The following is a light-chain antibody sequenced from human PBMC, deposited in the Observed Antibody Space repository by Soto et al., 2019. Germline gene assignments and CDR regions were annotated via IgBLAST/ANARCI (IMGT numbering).Light chain of an antibody. CDR1: SSDVGGYNY. Sequence: QSALTQPRSMSGSPGQSVTISCTGTSSDVGGYNYVSWYQQHSGKAPKLMIYDVSKRPSGVPDRFSGSKSGNTASLTISGLQAEDEGDYYCCSYAGSYTWVFGGGTKLTVL. CDR2: DVS. CDR3: CSYAGSYTWV. V-gene: IGLV2-11*01. J-gene: IGLJ3*02.